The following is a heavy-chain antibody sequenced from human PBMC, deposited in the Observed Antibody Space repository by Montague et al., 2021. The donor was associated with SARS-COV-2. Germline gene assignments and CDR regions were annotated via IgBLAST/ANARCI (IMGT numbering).Heavy chain of an antibody. CDR2: IWYDGSNK. V-gene: IGHV3-33*01. CDR3: ARESRVGHDYGDYGGSFDY. J-gene: IGHJ4*02. CDR1: GFTFSSYG. Sequence: SRRLSCAASGFTFSSYGMHWVRQAPGKGLEWVAVIWYDGSNKYYADSVKGRFTISRDNSKNTLYLQMNSLGAEDTAVYYCARESRVGHDYGDYGGSFDYWGQGTLVTVSS. D-gene: IGHD4-17*01.